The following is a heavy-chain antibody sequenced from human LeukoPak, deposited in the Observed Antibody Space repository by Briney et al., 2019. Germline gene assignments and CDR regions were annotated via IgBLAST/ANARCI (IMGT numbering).Heavy chain of an antibody. Sequence: SETLSLTCAVYGGSFSGYYWSWIRQPPGKGLEWIGEINHSGSTDYNPSLKSRVTISVDTSKNQFSLKLSSVTAADTAAYYCARVVSGSYGYWGQGTLVTVSS. CDR2: INHSGST. CDR1: GGSFSGYY. V-gene: IGHV4-34*01. CDR3: ARVVSGSYGY. D-gene: IGHD1-26*01. J-gene: IGHJ4*02.